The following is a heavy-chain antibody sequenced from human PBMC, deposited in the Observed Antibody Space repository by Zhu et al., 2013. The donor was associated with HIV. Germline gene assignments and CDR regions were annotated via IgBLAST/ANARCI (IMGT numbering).Heavy chain of an antibody. CDR2: MNPNSANT. V-gene: IGHV1-8*03. J-gene: IGHJ6*03. D-gene: IGHD5-18*01. CDR1: GYTFTSYD. Sequence: QVQLVQSGTEVKKAGASVKVSCKASGYTFTSYDIIWVRQATGQGLEWMGWMNPNSANTGYARKFQGRVTITMNTSISTAYMELNSLRSEDTAVYYCARYKGYSYGRYYYHMDVWGKGTTVTVSS. CDR3: ARYKGYSYGRYYYHMDV.